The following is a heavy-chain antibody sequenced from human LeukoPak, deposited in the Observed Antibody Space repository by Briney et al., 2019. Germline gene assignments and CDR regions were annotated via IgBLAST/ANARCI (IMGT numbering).Heavy chain of an antibody. J-gene: IGHJ4*02. CDR1: GFTFSSYG. V-gene: IGHV3-23*01. D-gene: IGHD3-10*01. Sequence: GGTLRLSCAGSGFTFSSYGMSWVRQAPGKGLEWVSCIRGSGTSTYYADSVKGRFTISRDNSKSTLYLQMNSLRAEDTAVYYCAKVTYGSGTYGAFDYWGQGTLVTVSS. CDR2: IRGSGTST. CDR3: AKVTYGSGTYGAFDY.